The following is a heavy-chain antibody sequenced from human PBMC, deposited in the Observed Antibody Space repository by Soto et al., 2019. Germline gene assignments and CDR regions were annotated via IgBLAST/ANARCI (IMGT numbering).Heavy chain of an antibody. J-gene: IGHJ6*02. V-gene: IGHV3-30*03. D-gene: IGHD3-10*01. CDR3: AREGFGDGYGMDV. CDR2: ISYDGSNK. Sequence: QVQLVESGGGVVQPGRSLRLSCAASGFTFSSYGMHWVRQAPGKGLEWVAVISYDGSNKYYADSVKGRFTISRDNSKNTLYLQMNSLRAEDTAVYYCAREGFGDGYGMDVWGQGTTVTVSS. CDR1: GFTFSSYG.